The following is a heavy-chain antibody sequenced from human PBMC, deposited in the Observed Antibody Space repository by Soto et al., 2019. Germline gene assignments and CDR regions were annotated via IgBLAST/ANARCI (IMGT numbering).Heavy chain of an antibody. V-gene: IGHV3-23*01. CDR2: ISSSAGST. Sequence: EVQVLESGGGLVQPGGSLRLSCAGSGFSFSDYAMTWVRQAPGKGLEWVSTISSSAGSTYFADSVSGRFTICTDISKNTMYLQMNSLRAEDTAVYYCAKSGVPNYYYYYYMDVWGKGTTVTVS. J-gene: IGHJ6*03. D-gene: IGHD3-10*01. CDR3: AKSGVPNYYYYYYMDV. CDR1: GFSFSDYA.